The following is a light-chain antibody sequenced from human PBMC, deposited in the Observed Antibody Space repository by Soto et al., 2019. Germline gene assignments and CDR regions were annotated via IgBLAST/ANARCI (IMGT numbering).Light chain of an antibody. CDR2: GNN. CDR3: QSYDISLSGPWV. Sequence: QSVLTQPPSVSGAPGQTVTISCTGSSSNIGAGSAVQWYRQLPGTAPKLLIYGNNNRPSGVPDRFSGSKSGTSGSLAITGLQAEDEADYYCQSYDISLSGPWVLGGGTKLTVL. CDR1: SSNIGAGSA. V-gene: IGLV1-40*01. J-gene: IGLJ3*02.